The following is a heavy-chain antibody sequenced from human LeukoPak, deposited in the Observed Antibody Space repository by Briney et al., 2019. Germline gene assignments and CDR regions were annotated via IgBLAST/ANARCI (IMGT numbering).Heavy chain of an antibody. V-gene: IGHV4-34*01. D-gene: IGHD1-1*01. CDR2: INHSGST. Sequence: SETLSLTCAVYGGSFSGYYWSWIRQPPGKGLEWIGEINHSGSTNYNPSLKSRVTISVGTSKNQFSLKLRSVTAADTAVYYCARHRTRLNWFDPWGQGTLVTVSS. CDR1: GGSFSGYY. J-gene: IGHJ5*02. CDR3: ARHRTRLNWFDP.